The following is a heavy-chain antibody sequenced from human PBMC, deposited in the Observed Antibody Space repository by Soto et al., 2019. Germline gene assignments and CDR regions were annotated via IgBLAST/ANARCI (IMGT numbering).Heavy chain of an antibody. Sequence: EVQLLESGGGLVQPGGSLGLSCAASGFTFSSYAMSWVRQAPGKGLEWVSAISGSGGSTYYADSVKGRFTISRDNSKNTLYLQMNSLRAEDTAVYYCARRSRDDFWSGYSLGQSPSTSPYFDYWGQGTLVTVSS. CDR3: ARRSRDDFWSGYSLGQSPSTSPYFDY. CDR2: ISGSGGST. D-gene: IGHD3-3*01. V-gene: IGHV3-23*01. CDR1: GFTFSSYA. J-gene: IGHJ4*02.